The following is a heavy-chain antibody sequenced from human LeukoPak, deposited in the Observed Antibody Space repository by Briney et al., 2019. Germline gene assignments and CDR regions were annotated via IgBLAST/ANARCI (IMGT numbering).Heavy chain of an antibody. CDR1: GYTFTSYG. D-gene: IGHD3-10*01. Sequence: ASVKVSCKASGYTFTSYGISWLRQAPGQGLEWMGWISAYNGNTNYAQKLQGRVTMTTDTSTSTAYMELRSLRSDDTAVYYCAREKVPGGPNYYGSGSYSPPDYWGQGTLVTVSS. V-gene: IGHV1-18*01. J-gene: IGHJ4*02. CDR3: AREKVPGGPNYYGSGSYSPPDY. CDR2: ISAYNGNT.